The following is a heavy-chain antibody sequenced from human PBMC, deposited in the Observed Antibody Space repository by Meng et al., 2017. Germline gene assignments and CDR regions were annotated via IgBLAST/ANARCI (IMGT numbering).Heavy chain of an antibody. CDR3: ARGPEGPPYYDFWSGYYTAVDAFDI. Sequence: ASVKVSCKASGYTFTSYDINWVRQATGQGLEWMGWMNPNSGNTGYAQKFQGRVTMTRNTSISTAYMELSSLRSEDTAVYYCARGPEGPPYYDFWSGYYTAVDAFDIWGQGTMDTVSS. CDR2: MNPNSGNT. J-gene: IGHJ3*02. CDR1: GYTFTSYD. V-gene: IGHV1-8*01. D-gene: IGHD3-3*01.